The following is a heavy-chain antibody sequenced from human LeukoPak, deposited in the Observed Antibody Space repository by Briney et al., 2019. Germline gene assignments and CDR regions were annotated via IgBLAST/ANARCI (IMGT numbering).Heavy chain of an antibody. J-gene: IGHJ4*02. V-gene: IGHV3-48*01. CDR2: ISSGSRTI. CDR3: ARETYHYDSSGYYYPSGFDY. D-gene: IGHD3-22*01. Sequence: GGSLRLSCAASGFTFSNYSMNWVRQAPGKGLEWVSYISSGSRTIYYADSVKGRFTISRDNAKNSLYLQMNSLRAEDTAVYYCARETYHYDSSGYYYPSGFDYWGQGTLVTVSS. CDR1: GFTFSNYS.